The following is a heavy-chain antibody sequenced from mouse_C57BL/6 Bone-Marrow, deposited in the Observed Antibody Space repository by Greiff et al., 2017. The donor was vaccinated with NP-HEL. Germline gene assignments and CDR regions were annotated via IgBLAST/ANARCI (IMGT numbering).Heavy chain of an antibody. D-gene: IGHD3-3*01. V-gene: IGHV1-52*01. Sequence: VQRVESGAELVRPGSSVKLSCKASGYTFTSYWMHWVKQRPIQGLEWIGNIDPSDSETHYNQKFKDKATLTVDKSSSTAYMQLSSLTSEDSAVYYCARGRGRAMDYWGQGTSVTVSS. J-gene: IGHJ4*01. CDR2: IDPSDSET. CDR1: GYTFTSYW. CDR3: ARGRGRAMDY.